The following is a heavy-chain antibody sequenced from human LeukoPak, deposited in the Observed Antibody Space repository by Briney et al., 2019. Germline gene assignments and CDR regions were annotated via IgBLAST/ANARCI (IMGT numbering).Heavy chain of an antibody. Sequence: GGSLRLSCAASGFTFSSYAIHWVRQAPGKGLEWVAVISYDGSNEYYADSVKGRFTISRDNSKNSLYLQMNSLRGEDTAVYYCASQASVAGTRVFDYWGQGTLVTVSS. V-gene: IGHV3-30*04. D-gene: IGHD6-19*01. CDR2: ISYDGSNE. CDR1: GFTFSSYA. J-gene: IGHJ4*02. CDR3: ASQASVAGTRVFDY.